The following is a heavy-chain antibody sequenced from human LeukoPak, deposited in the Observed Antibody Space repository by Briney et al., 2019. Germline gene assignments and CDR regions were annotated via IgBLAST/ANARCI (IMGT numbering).Heavy chain of an antibody. J-gene: IGHJ5*02. D-gene: IGHD3-16*01. CDR3: AKELTVGKYDWFDP. V-gene: IGHV3-30*18. Sequence: GGSLRLSCAASGFTFSSYGMHWVRQAPGKGLEWVAVISYDGSNKYYADSVKGRFTTSRDNSKNTLYLQMNSLRAEDTAVYYCAKELTVGKYDWFDPWGQGTLVTVSS. CDR2: ISYDGSNK. CDR1: GFTFSSYG.